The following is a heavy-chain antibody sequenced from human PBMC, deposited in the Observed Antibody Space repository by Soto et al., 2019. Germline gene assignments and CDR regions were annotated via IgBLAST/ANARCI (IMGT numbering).Heavy chain of an antibody. V-gene: IGHV3-7*01. Sequence: PGGSLRLSCAASGFTFSSYWMSWVRQAPGKGLEWVANIKQDGSEKYYVDSVKGRFTISRDNAKNSLYLQMNSLRAEDTAVYYYARVVVVAANSGAFDIWGQGTMVTVSS. CDR3: ARVVVVAANSGAFDI. D-gene: IGHD2-15*01. CDR2: IKQDGSEK. J-gene: IGHJ3*02. CDR1: GFTFSSYW.